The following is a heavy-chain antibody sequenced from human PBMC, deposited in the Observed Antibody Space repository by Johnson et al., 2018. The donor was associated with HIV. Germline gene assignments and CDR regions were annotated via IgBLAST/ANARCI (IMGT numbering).Heavy chain of an antibody. CDR2: ISESGTTI. V-gene: IGHV3-11*04. CDR3: ARVTKYYFDSSVDAFDI. J-gene: IGHJ3*02. Sequence: VQLVESGGGLVKPGGSLRLSCAASGFTFSNAWMSWVRQAPRKGLEWVSYISESGTTIYYADSVKGRFTISRDNAKNSLYLQMNSLRAEDTAVYFCARVTKYYFDSSVDAFDIWGQGTVVTVSS. CDR1: GFTFSNAW. D-gene: IGHD3-22*01.